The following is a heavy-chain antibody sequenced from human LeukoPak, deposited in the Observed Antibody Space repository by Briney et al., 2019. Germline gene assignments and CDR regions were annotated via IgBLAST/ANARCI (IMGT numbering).Heavy chain of an antibody. CDR1: GGSFSSGEYY. D-gene: IGHD1-26*01. CDR3: ARDKVGATNWLDP. J-gene: IGHJ5*02. Sequence: SQTLSLTCAVSGGSFSSGEYYCSWIRQPPGKGLEWVEHIYYSVSTYSNPSLKSRLTISVDTSNSQFSLRLTSVTAADTAVYYCARDKVGATNWLDPWGQGTLVTVSS. V-gene: IGHV4-30-4*01. CDR2: IYYSVST.